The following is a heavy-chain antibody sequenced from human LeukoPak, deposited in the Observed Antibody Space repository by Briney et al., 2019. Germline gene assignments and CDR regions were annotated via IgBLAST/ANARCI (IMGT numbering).Heavy chain of an antibody. CDR1: GFTFSDHY. D-gene: IGHD3-22*01. CDR2: ITHTGTTV. Sequence: GGSLRLSCAASGFTFSDHYMDWIRQAPGKGLEWVPYITHTGTTVYYADSVKGRFTISRDNAKNSLFLQMNSLRADDTALYYCARDGATSGYYTFFDYWGQGTLVTVSS. J-gene: IGHJ4*02. CDR3: ARDGATSGYYTFFDY. V-gene: IGHV3-11*01.